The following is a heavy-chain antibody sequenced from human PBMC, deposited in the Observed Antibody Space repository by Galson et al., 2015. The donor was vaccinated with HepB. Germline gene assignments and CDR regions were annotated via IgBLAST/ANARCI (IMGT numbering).Heavy chain of an antibody. D-gene: IGHD7-27*01. V-gene: IGHV3-7*01. CDR2: IKQDGSEK. CDR3: ARTGDDY. CDR1: GFTFSIYW. Sequence: SLRLSCAASGFTFSIYWMTWVRQAPGKGLEWVANIKQDGSEKYYVDSVKGRFTISRGNAKKLLYLQMNSLRAEDTAVYYCARTGDDYWGQGTLVTVSS. J-gene: IGHJ4*02.